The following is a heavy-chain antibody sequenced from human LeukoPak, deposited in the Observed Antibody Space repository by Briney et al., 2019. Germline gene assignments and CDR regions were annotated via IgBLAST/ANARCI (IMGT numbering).Heavy chain of an antibody. CDR3: ARVLAMIRGAPFDY. Sequence: ASVKVSCKASGYTFTSYGMNWVRQAPGQGLEWMGWINTNTGNPTYAQGFTGRFVFSLDTSVSTAYLQISSLKAEDTAVYYCARVLAMIRGAPFDYWGQGALVTVSS. D-gene: IGHD3-10*01. CDR1: GYTFTSYG. CDR2: INTNTGNP. V-gene: IGHV7-4-1*02. J-gene: IGHJ4*02.